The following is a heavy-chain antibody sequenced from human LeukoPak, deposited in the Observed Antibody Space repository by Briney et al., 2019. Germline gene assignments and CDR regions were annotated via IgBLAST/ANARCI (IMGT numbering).Heavy chain of an antibody. V-gene: IGHV3-30*18. D-gene: IGHD3-10*01. CDR1: GFTFSSYG. Sequence: PGGSLRLSCAASGFTFSSYGMSWVRQAPGKGLEWVAVISYDGSNKYYADSVKGRFTISRDNSKNTLYLQMNSLRAEDTAVYYCAKGGSKKDHTGDFDYWGQGTLVTVSS. J-gene: IGHJ4*02. CDR2: ISYDGSNK. CDR3: AKGGSKKDHTGDFDY.